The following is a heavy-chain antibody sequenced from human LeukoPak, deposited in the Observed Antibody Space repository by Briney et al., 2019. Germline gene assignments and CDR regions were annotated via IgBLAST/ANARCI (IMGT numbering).Heavy chain of an antibody. CDR2: IRHDGSSK. J-gene: IGHJ4*02. V-gene: IGHV3-30*02. D-gene: IGHD6-6*01. CDR1: GFSFSTCG. Sequence: GGSLRLSCVASGFSFSTCGMHWVRQAPGKGLEWVAFIRHDGSSKYYADSVKGRFTISRDNAKNSLYLQMNSLRAEDTAVYYCARDPEYSSSSFYFDYWGQGTLVTVSS. CDR3: ARDPEYSSSSFYFDY.